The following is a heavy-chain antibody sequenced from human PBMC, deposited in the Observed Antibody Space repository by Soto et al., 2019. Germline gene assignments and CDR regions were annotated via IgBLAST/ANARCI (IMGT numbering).Heavy chain of an antibody. Sequence: PVGSLRLSCAASGFNFSNYVMHWVRQAPGKGLEWLAVISYDGINKYYADSVRGRFTISRDNSKNMVYLQMSSLRDEDTAVYYCARDQRDSWSGNYFYYGMDVWGQGTTVTVSS. CDR1: GFNFSNYV. CDR2: ISYDGINK. CDR3: ARDQRDSWSGNYFYYGMDV. D-gene: IGHD3-3*01. V-gene: IGHV3-30-3*01. J-gene: IGHJ6*02.